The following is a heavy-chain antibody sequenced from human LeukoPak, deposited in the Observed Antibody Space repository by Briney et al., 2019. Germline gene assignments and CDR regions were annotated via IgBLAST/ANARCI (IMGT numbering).Heavy chain of an antibody. D-gene: IGHD7-27*01. Sequence: SETLSLTCTVSGGSGSSDSWSWIRQPPGQGLEWIGYISYSGSTSYNPSLKSRVTISVDPSKSQLSLKLRSVTAADTAVYYCARGGILGTDAPYYYYMDVWGKGTTVTVSS. CDR1: GGSGSSDS. CDR3: ARGGILGTDAPYYYYMDV. V-gene: IGHV4-59*02. J-gene: IGHJ6*03. CDR2: ISYSGST.